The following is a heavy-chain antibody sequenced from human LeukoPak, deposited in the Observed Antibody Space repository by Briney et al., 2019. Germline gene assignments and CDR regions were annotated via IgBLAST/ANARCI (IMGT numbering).Heavy chain of an antibody. J-gene: IGHJ4*02. CDR1: GGSISSGGYY. CDR3: ARVDTYYYDSSGYYQDY. Sequence: SETLSLTGTVSGGSISSGGYYWSWIRQHPGKGLERIGYIYYSGSTYYNPSLKSRVTISVDTSKNQFSLKLSSVTAADTAVYYCARVDTYYYDSSGYYQDYWGQGTLVNVSS. D-gene: IGHD3-22*01. V-gene: IGHV4-31*03. CDR2: IYYSGST.